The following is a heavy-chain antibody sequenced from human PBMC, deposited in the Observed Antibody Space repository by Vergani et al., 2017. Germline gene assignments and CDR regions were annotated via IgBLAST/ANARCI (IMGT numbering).Heavy chain of an antibody. V-gene: IGHV1-18*01. J-gene: IGHJ4*02. CDR1: GYTFTSYG. Sequence: QVQLVQSGAEVKKPGASVKVSCKASGYTFTSYGISWVRQAPGQGLEWMGWISAYNGNTNYAQKLQGRVAMTTDTSTSTAYMKLRSLRSDDTAVYYCARNVASGNPNVLNLYYGGDCYAPLDYWGQGTLVTVSS. CDR2: ISAYNGNT. CDR3: ARNVASGNPNVLNLYYGGDCYAPLDY. D-gene: IGHD2-21*01.